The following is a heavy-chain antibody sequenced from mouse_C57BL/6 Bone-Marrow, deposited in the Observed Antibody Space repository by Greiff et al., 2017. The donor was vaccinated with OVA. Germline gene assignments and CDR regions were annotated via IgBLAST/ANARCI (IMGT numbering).Heavy chain of an antibody. CDR3: ARWGSSYCWYFDV. V-gene: IGHV1-55*01. D-gene: IGHD1-1*01. CDR2: IYPGSGST. CDR1: GYTFTSYW. J-gene: IGHJ1*03. Sequence: QVQLQQSGAELVKPGASVKMSCKASGYTFTSYWITWVKQRPGQGLEWIGDIYPGSGSTSYNEKFKSKATLTVDTSSSTAYMQLSSLTSEDSAVYYCARWGSSYCWYFDVWGTGTTVTVSS.